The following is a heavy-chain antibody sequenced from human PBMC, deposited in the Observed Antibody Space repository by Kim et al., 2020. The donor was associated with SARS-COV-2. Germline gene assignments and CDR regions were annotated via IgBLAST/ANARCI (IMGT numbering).Heavy chain of an antibody. V-gene: IGHV3-30*01. Sequence: VKGRFTISRDNSKNTLYLQMNSLRAEDTAVYYCARDGDSGSDTMTHAFDIWGQGTMVTVSS. D-gene: IGHD3-22*01. J-gene: IGHJ3*02. CDR3: ARDGDSGSDTMTHAFDI.